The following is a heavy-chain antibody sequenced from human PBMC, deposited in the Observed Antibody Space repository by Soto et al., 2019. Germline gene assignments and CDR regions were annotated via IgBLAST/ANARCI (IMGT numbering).Heavy chain of an antibody. CDR3: AREGGSGRPDWYFNV. CDR1: GGSISSGGYS. V-gene: IGHV4-30-2*01. J-gene: IGHJ2*01. CDR2: IFHSGRT. D-gene: IGHD1-26*01. Sequence: QLQLQESGSGLVKPSQTLSLTCAVSGGSISSGGYSWSWLRQPPGKGLEWIGYIFHSGRTYYNPSLNSRVTMSVDGPKNHFTLDRSSVTAADTAVYYCAREGGSGRPDWYFNVWARGPLVTVSS.